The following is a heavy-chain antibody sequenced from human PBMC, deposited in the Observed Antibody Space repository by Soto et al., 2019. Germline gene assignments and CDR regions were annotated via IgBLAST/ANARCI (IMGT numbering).Heavy chain of an antibody. J-gene: IGHJ4*02. D-gene: IGHD5-12*01. Sequence: TSETLSLTCTVSGDSISAYSWSWVRQPPGKGLEWIGNIHYNGNTKYNPSLKSRVSMSVDTSKNQFSLRLISVTAADTAKYFCAREGNLGRWLQPLDFWGQGTLVTASS. CDR1: GDSISAYS. CDR2: IHYNGNT. V-gene: IGHV4-59*01. CDR3: AREGNLGRWLQPLDF.